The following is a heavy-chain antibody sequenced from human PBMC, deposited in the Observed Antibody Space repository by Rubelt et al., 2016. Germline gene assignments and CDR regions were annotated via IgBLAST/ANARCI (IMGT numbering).Heavy chain of an antibody. CDR2: IKPNGGNT. CDR3: AREIIAAAGFDY. Sequence: QVQLVQSGAEVKKPGASVKVSCKASGYTFTSYLMVWVRQAPGQGLECLGTIKPNGGNTNYAQNVQGRVSMTRDTSTSTVYMELSSLRSEDTAVYYCAREIIAAAGFDYWGQGTLVTVSS. D-gene: IGHD6-25*01. J-gene: IGHJ4*02. V-gene: IGHV1-46*01. CDR1: GYTFTSYL.